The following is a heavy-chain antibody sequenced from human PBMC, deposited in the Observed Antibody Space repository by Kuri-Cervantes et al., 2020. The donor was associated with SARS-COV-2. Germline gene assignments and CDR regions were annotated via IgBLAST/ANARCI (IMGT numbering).Heavy chain of an antibody. CDR2: IVVGSGTT. J-gene: IGHJ3*02. CDR1: GFSFNYSA. V-gene: IGHV1-58*02. CDR3: AAEHYFGSGSPVLAI. Sequence: SVKVSCKASGFSFNYSAMMRVRQARGQRLEWIGWIVVGSGTTNYAQNFQERHIITRDMSTGTTYMELSSLRSEDTAVYYCAAEHYFGSGSPVLAIWGQGTMVTVSS. D-gene: IGHD3-10*01.